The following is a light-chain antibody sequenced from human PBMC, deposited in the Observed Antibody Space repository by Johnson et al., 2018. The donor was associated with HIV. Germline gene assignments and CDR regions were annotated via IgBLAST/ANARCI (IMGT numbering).Light chain of an antibody. J-gene: IGLJ1*01. Sequence: VLTQPPSVSAAPGQKVTISCSGSSSNIGNNYVSWYQQLPGTAPKLLIYDNNKRPSGIPDRFSGSKSGTSATLGITGLQTGDETDYYCGSWDSSLSAFVFGTGTKVTVI. CDR2: DNN. CDR1: SSNIGNNY. CDR3: GSWDSSLSAFV. V-gene: IGLV1-51*01.